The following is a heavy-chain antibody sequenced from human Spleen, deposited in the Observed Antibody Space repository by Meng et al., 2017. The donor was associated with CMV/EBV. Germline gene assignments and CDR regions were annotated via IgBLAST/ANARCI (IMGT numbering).Heavy chain of an antibody. J-gene: IGHJ5*01. CDR2: IYHSGST. CDR3: ATGRYGGKKWDS. V-gene: IGHV4-61*01. CDR1: GDSVSSGYLY. Sequence: SETLSLTCTVSGDSVSSGYLYWSWIRQPPGKGLEWIGNIYHSGSTNYNPSLKSRVTISVDTSKNQFSLKLSSVIAADTAVYYCATGRYGGKKWDSWGHGQLVTVSS. D-gene: IGHD4-23*01.